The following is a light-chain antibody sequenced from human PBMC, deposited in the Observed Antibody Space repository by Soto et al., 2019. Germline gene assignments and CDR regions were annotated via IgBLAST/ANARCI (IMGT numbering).Light chain of an antibody. CDR2: SNN. Sequence: QSAPTQPPSASGTPGQKVFISCSGSSSNIGGTNYAYWYQQLPGAAPKLLMHSNNLRPSGVPERISGSKFGTAASLAISGLRSEDEAVYYCASWDDRLGAVIFGGGTKVTVL. J-gene: IGLJ2*01. CDR3: ASWDDRLGAVI. V-gene: IGLV1-47*02. CDR1: SSNIGGTNY.